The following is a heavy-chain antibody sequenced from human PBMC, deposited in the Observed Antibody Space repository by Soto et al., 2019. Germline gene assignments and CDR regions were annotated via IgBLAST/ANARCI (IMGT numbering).Heavy chain of an antibody. D-gene: IGHD6-13*01. J-gene: IGHJ5*02. CDR2: INHSGST. Sequence: SETLSLTCAVYGGSFSGYYWSWIRQPPGKGLEWIGEINHSGSTNYNPSLKSRVTISVDTSKNQFSLKLSSVTAADTAVYYCARDLEAAAGPRGWFDPWGQGTLVTVSS. V-gene: IGHV4-34*01. CDR3: ARDLEAAAGPRGWFDP. CDR1: GGSFSGYY.